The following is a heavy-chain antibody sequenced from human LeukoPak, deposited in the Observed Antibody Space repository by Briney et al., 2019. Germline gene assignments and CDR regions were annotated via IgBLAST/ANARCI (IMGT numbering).Heavy chain of an antibody. V-gene: IGHV3-23*01. J-gene: IGHJ4*02. D-gene: IGHD3-3*01. CDR3: AKGLYYDFWSGYGVIDY. CDR1: GFPFSNYA. Sequence: GSLSLSCAASGFPFSNYAMSWVRQAPGKGLEWVSGISGSGGSTYYADSVKGRFTISRDNSKNPLYLQMNSLRAEDTAVYYCAKGLYYDFWSGYGVIDYWGQGTLVTVSS. CDR2: ISGSGGST.